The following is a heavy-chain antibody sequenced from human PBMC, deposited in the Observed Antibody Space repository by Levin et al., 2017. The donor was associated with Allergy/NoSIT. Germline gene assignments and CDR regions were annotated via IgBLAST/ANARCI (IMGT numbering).Heavy chain of an antibody. V-gene: IGHV3-49*04. CDR1: GFTFGDYA. CDR2: IRSKAYGGTT. CDR3: TRMNYYDSSGYYSRVYYYFDY. J-gene: IGHJ4*02. D-gene: IGHD3-22*01. Sequence: GGSLRLSCTASGFTFGDYAMSWVRQAPGKGLEWVGFIRSKAYGGTTEYAASVKGRFTISRDDSKSIAYLQMNSLKTEDTAVYYCTRMNYYDSSGYYSRVYYYFDYWGQGTLVTVSS.